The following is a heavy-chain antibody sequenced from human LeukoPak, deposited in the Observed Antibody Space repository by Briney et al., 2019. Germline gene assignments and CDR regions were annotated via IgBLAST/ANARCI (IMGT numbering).Heavy chain of an antibody. J-gene: IGHJ6*04. Sequence: PSETLSLTCTVSGYSISSGYYWGWIRQPPGKGLEWIGSIYHSGSTYYNPSLKSRVTISVDTSKNQFSLKLSSVTAADTAVYYCARVDYYGSGPDVWGKGTTVTVSS. V-gene: IGHV4-38-2*02. CDR1: GYSISSGYY. D-gene: IGHD3-10*01. CDR3: ARVDYYGSGPDV. CDR2: IYHSGST.